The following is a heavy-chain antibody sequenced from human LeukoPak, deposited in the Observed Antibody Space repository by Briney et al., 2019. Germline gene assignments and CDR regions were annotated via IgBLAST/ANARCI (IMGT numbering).Heavy chain of an antibody. J-gene: IGHJ6*03. V-gene: IGHV1-18*01. CDR3: ARDSETTVTTYYYYYYMDV. D-gene: IGHD4-11*01. CDR2: ISAYNGNT. Sequence: ASVKVFCKASGYTFTSYGISWVRQAPGQGLEWMGWISAYNGNTNYAQKLQGRVTMTTDTSTSTAYMELRSLRSDDTAVYYCARDSETTVTTYYYYYYMDVWGKGTTVTVSS. CDR1: GYTFTSYG.